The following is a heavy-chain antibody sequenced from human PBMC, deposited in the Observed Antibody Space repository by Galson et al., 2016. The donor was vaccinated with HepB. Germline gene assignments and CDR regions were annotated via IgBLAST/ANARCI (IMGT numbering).Heavy chain of an antibody. CDR3: AKSEYDYYIAF. CDR1: GFPFSSYH. V-gene: IGHV3-30*18. J-gene: IGHJ4*02. CDR2: ISYDGSNK. Sequence: SLRLSCAASGFPFSSYHMHWVRQAPGKALEWVAFISYDGSNKYYEDSVKGRFTISRDGTKNTLYLQMNSLRAEDTAVYYCAKSEYDYYIAFWGQGTLVTVSS. D-gene: IGHD3-3*01.